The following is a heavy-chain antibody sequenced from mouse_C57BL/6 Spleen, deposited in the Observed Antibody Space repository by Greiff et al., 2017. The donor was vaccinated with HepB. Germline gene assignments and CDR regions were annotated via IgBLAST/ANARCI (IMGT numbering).Heavy chain of an antibody. Sequence: QVQLKQSGPGLVAPSQSLSITCTVSGFSLTSYGVHWVRQPPGKGLEWLVVIWSDGSTTYNSALKSRLSISKDNSKSQVFLKMNSLQTDDTAMYYCARHPLTSHAMDYWGQGTSVTVSS. CDR2: IWSDGST. CDR3: ARHPLTSHAMDY. V-gene: IGHV2-6-1*01. CDR1: GFSLTSYG. J-gene: IGHJ4*01.